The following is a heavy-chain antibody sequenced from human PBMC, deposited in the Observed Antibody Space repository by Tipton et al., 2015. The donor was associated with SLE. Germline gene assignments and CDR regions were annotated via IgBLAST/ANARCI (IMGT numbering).Heavy chain of an antibody. CDR3: ASNQPRYCSSTSCSNWFDP. D-gene: IGHD2-2*01. CDR2: IYHSGST. CDR1: GGSISSGGYS. Sequence: TLSLTCAVSGGSISSGGYSWSWIRQPPGKGLEWIGYIYHSGSTYYNPSLKSRVTISVDRSKNQFSLKLSSVTAADTAVYYCASNQPRYCSSTSCSNWFDPWGQGTLVTVSS. V-gene: IGHV4-30-2*01. J-gene: IGHJ5*02.